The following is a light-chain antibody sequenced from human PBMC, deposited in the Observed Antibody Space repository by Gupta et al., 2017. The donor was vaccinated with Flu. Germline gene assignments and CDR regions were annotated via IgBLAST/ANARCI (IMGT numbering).Light chain of an antibody. J-gene: IGKJ1*01. CDR3: QQYNSYSRK. Sequence: DIQMTQSPSTLSASVGDRVTITCRASQSISSWLAWYQQKPGKAPKLLIYKASSLESGVPSRFSGSGSGTEFTLTISSLQPDDFATYYCQQYNSYSRKCGKGTKVEIK. CDR2: KAS. CDR1: QSISSW. V-gene: IGKV1-5*03.